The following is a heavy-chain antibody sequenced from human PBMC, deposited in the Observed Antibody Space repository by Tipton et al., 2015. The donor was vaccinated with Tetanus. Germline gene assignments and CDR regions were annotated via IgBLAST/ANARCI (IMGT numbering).Heavy chain of an antibody. Sequence: SLRLSCTASGFTFSSYAMTWVRQGPGKGLEWVSSIGGSGGPNRTYYADSVKVRFTISRDNSKNTLYLQMNSLRADDTAVYYCANNRGYSSSWWGYWGQGTLVTVSS. CDR3: ANNRGYSSSWWGY. CDR1: GFTFSSYA. CDR2: IGGSGGPNRT. J-gene: IGHJ4*02. V-gene: IGHV3-23*01. D-gene: IGHD6-13*01.